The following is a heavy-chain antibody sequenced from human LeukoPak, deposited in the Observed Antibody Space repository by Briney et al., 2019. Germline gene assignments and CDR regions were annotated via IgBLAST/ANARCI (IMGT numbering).Heavy chain of an antibody. V-gene: IGHV4-38-2*02. CDR3: ARVDADYFDY. D-gene: IGHD3/OR15-3a*01. Sequence: SETLSLTCTVSGYSISSGYYWGWIRQPPGKGLEWIGSIYHSGSTYYNPSLKSRVTISVDTSKNQFSLRLSSVTAADTAVYYCARVDADYFDYWGQGTLVTVSS. CDR2: IYHSGST. J-gene: IGHJ4*02. CDR1: GYSISSGYY.